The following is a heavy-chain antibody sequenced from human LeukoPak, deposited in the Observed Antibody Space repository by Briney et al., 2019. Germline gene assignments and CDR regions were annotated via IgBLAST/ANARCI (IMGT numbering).Heavy chain of an antibody. Sequence: NPSETLSLTCTVSGGSISSYYWSWIRQPAGKGLEWIGRIYTSGSTNYNPSLKSRVTISVDTSKNQFSLKLSSVTAADTAVYYCARDGDTGYYDSSGYYFDPWGQGTLVTVSS. CDR2: IYTSGST. V-gene: IGHV4-4*07. J-gene: IGHJ5*02. D-gene: IGHD3-22*01. CDR1: GGSISSYY. CDR3: ARDGDTGYYDSSGYYFDP.